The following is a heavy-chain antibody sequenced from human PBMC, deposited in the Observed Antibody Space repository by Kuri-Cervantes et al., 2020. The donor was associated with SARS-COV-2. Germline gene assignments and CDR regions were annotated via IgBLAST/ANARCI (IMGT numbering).Heavy chain of an antibody. D-gene: IGHD3-22*01. CDR1: GFIFSDYA. J-gene: IGHJ6*02. CDR2: ISGSGDRV. V-gene: IGHV3-11*04. CDR3: GRGGYSDKTGYYSFITNYYYGMDV. Sequence: GGSLRLSCAASGFIFSDYAMSWVRQAPGKGLEWVSYISGSGDRVYYAESVKGRFTVSRDNAKNSLFLQMNSLTDDDTAIYYCGRGGYSDKTGYYSFITNYYYGMDVWGQGTTVTVSS.